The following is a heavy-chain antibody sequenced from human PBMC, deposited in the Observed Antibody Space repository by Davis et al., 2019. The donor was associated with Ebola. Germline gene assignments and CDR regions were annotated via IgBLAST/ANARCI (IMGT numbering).Heavy chain of an antibody. J-gene: IGHJ4*02. Sequence: GESLKISCAASGFTFSGSAMHWVRQASGKGLEWVGRIRSKANSYATAYAASVKGRFTTSRDDSKNTAYLQMNSLKTEDTAVYYCTSTTNLIDYWGQGTLVTVSS. CDR1: GFTFSGSA. D-gene: IGHD1-26*01. CDR3: TSTTNLIDY. V-gene: IGHV3-73*01. CDR2: IRSKANSYAT.